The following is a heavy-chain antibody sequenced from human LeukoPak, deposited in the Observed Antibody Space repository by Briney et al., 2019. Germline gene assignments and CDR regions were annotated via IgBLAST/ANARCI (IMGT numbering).Heavy chain of an antibody. J-gene: IGHJ4*02. CDR3: ARDHYGSGSYYIFAY. V-gene: IGHV1-46*01. D-gene: IGHD3-10*01. Sequence: ASVKVSCKASGYTFTSYYIHWVRQAPGQGLEWMGIINPRGGSTNYAQKFQGRVTMTRDASTRTVYMEMSSLRSEDTALYYCARDHYGSGSYYIFAYWGQGTLVTVSS. CDR2: INPRGGST. CDR1: GYTFTSYY.